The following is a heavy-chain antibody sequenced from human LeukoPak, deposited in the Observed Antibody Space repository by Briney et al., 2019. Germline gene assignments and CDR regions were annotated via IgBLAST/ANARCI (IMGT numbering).Heavy chain of an antibody. CDR2: ISGSGRTI. D-gene: IGHD3-22*01. V-gene: IGHV3-48*03. CDR1: GFTFSFFE. CDR3: AKEDDSSGYYGVVFQH. J-gene: IGHJ1*01. Sequence: GGSLRLSCGASGFTFSFFEMNWVRQAPGKGLEWVSNISGSGRTIYYADSVKGRFTISRDNAKNTLYLQMNSLRAEDTAVYYCAKEDDSSGYYGVVFQHWGQGTLVTVSS.